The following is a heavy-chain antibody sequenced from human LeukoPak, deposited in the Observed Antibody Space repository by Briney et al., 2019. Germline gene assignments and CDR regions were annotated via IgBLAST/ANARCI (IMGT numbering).Heavy chain of an antibody. CDR3: ARGSKYSSSWDVDY. Sequence: GGSLRLSCAASGFTFSSYWMHWVRQAPGKGPVWLSSLNSDGSSTTYADYVKGRFTIARDDGKRTLYLQMNSRRVEDTAVYYCARGSKYSSSWDVDYWGQGTLVTVSS. J-gene: IGHJ4*02. V-gene: IGHV3-74*01. D-gene: IGHD6-13*01. CDR2: LNSDGSST. CDR1: GFTFSSYW.